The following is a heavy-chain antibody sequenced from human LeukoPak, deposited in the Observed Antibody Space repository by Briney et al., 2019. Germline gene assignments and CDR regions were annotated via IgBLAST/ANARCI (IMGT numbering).Heavy chain of an antibody. CDR3: ASSFYYDSVDAFDI. CDR2: IYYSGST. J-gene: IGHJ3*02. V-gene: IGHV4-39*07. CDR1: GGSISSSSYY. Sequence: SETLSLTCTVSGGSISSSSYYWGWIRQPPGKGLEWIGSIYYSGSTYYNPSLKSRVAISVDTSKNQFSLKLSSVTAADTAVYYCASSFYYDSVDAFDIWGQGTMVTVSS. D-gene: IGHD3-22*01.